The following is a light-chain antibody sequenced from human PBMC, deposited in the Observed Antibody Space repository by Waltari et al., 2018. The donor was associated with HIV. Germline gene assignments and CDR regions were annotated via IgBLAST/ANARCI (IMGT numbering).Light chain of an antibody. Sequence: QSALTQPASVSGSPGQSITISCTGTISDIGSYNLVSWYQQYPGRAPKLIIYEVTKRPSGVSDRFSGSKSGNRASLTVAGLRVEGEADYYCCSYAGGRVFVLFGGGTRLTV. CDR2: EVT. CDR1: ISDIGSYNL. CDR3: CSYAGGRVFVL. J-gene: IGLJ2*01. V-gene: IGLV2-23*02.